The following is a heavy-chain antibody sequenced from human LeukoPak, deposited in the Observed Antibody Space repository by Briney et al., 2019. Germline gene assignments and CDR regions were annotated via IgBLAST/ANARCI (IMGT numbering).Heavy chain of an antibody. CDR3: ARLGGIAAAGFDY. CDR1: GGSFSGYY. Sequence: SETLSLTCAVYGGSFSGYYWSWIRQPPGKGLEWIGEINHSGSTNYNPSLKSRVTISVDTSKNQFFLKLSSVTAADTAVYYCARLGGIAAAGFDYWGQGTLVTVSS. J-gene: IGHJ4*02. V-gene: IGHV4-34*01. D-gene: IGHD6-13*01. CDR2: INHSGST.